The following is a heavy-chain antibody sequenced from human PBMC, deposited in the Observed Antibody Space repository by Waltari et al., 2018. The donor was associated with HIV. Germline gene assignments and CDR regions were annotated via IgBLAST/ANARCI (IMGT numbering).Heavy chain of an antibody. CDR2: ISSSSSTI. Sequence: EVQLVESGGGLVQPGGSLRLSCAASGFNFGSYSMNWVRQAPGKGLEWLSYISSSSSTIYYADSVKGRFTISRDNAKNSLYLQMNSLRDEDTAVYYCARDRIIYDSSGYYYAPFDYWGQGTLVTVSS. CDR1: GFNFGSYS. J-gene: IGHJ4*02. D-gene: IGHD3-22*01. CDR3: ARDRIIYDSSGYYYAPFDY. V-gene: IGHV3-48*02.